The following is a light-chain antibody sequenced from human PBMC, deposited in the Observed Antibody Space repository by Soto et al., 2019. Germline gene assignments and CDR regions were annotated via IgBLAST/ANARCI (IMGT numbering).Light chain of an antibody. CDR1: QSLVHSDGNTS. V-gene: IGKV2-24*01. Sequence: EIVLTQTPLSSPVTLGQPASISCKSSQSLVHSDGNTSLSLLHLGPGQPPRILIYKISNRFSGGPDRFTGSGSGTDFTLKISRVEAEDVGTYYCMQSTQFPLTFGGGTKVEI. J-gene: IGKJ4*01. CDR3: MQSTQFPLT. CDR2: KIS.